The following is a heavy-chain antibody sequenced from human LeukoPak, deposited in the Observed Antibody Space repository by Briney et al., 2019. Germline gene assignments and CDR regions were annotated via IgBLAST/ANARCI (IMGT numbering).Heavy chain of an antibody. V-gene: IGHV4-59*01. CDR3: ARRAASRDGYNWGYYFDY. D-gene: IGHD5-24*01. CDR2: IYYSGRT. Sequence: SETLSLTCTVSGGSISSYYWSWIRQPPGKGLEWIAYIYYSGRTTYNPSLKSRVTISLDTSKNQFSLKLSSVTAADTAVYYCARRAASRDGYNWGYYFDYWGQGTLVTVSS. CDR1: GGSISSYY. J-gene: IGHJ4*02.